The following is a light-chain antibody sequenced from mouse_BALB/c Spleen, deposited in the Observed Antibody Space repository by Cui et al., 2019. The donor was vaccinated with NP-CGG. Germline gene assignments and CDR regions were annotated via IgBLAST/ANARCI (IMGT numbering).Light chain of an antibody. CDR2: GTN. Sequence: QVVLSLESTLTTSPGETVTLTCRSSTGAVTTSNYANWVQEKPDHLFTGLIGGTNNRAPGVPARFSGSLIGDKAALTITGAQTEDEAIYFCALWYSNHWVFGGGTKLTVL. CDR1: TGAVTTSNY. V-gene: IGLV1*01. J-gene: IGLJ1*01. CDR3: ALWYSNHWV.